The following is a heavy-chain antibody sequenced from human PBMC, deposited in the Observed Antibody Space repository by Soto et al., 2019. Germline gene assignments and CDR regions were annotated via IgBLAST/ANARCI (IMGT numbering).Heavy chain of an antibody. J-gene: IGHJ4*02. D-gene: IGHD3-10*01. CDR2: ISGSGSFT. CDR1: GFTFRTYA. CDR3: AKDSDTKRGPDY. Sequence: GSLRLSCAASGFTFRTYAMNWVRQAPGKGLEWISAISGSGSFTHYADSVRGRFTISRDNSQNQLYLQMNNLRGDDTAMYYCAKDSDTKRGPDYWGQGTLVTVSS. V-gene: IGHV3-23*01.